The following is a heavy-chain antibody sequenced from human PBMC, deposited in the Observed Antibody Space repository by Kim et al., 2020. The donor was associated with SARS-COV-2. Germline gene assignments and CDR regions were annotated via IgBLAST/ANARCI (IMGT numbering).Heavy chain of an antibody. CDR2: ISSSSIYI. CDR3: GKEFAGVGGSSNF. Sequence: GGSMRLSCAASGFTFSSYSMNWVRQAPGKGLEWVSSISSSSIYIYYSYSVKGRFTISRDNAKNSLYLQMTTMTADDTAVFYCGKEFAGVGGSSNF. CDR1: GFTFSSYS. V-gene: IGHV3-21*01. J-gene: IGHJ1*01. D-gene: IGHD3-10*01.